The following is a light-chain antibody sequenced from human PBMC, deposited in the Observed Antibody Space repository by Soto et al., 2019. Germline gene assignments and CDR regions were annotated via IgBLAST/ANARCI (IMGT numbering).Light chain of an antibody. V-gene: IGKV3-11*01. CDR3: QQRYNWPWT. CDR2: DAS. J-gene: IGKJ1*01. CDR1: QSVSFN. Sequence: EIVLTQSPATLSLSPGDIATLYFRASQSVSFNLALYQQKPGQAPRLLIYDASNRATGIPARFSGSGSGTDLTLTISSLEPEDFAVYYCQQRYNWPWTFGQGTKVDIK.